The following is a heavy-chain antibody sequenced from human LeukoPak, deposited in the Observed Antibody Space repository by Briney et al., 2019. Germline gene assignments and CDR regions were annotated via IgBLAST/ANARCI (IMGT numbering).Heavy chain of an antibody. Sequence: GGSLRLSCAASGFTFDDYGMSWVGQAQGKGLEWATGINWNGGSTGYADSVKGRFTISRDNAKNSLYLQMNSLRAEDTAVYYCARFARFGDLQGGGYFDYWGQGTLVTVSS. V-gene: IGHV3-20*04. D-gene: IGHD3-16*01. CDR3: ARFARFGDLQGGGYFDY. CDR1: GFTFDDYG. J-gene: IGHJ4*02. CDR2: INWNGGST.